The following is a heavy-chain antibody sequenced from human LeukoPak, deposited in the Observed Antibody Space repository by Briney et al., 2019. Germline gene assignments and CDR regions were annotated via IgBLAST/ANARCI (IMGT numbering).Heavy chain of an antibody. J-gene: IGHJ4*02. CDR2: MNPNSGNT. Sequence: ASVKVSCKASGYTFTSYDINWVRQATGQGLEWMGWMNPNSGNTGYAQKFQGRVTMTRNTSISTAYMELSSLRSEDTAVYYCALNYDFWSGYSYYFDYWGQGTLVTVSS. CDR3: ALNYDFWSGYSYYFDY. V-gene: IGHV1-8*01. CDR1: GYTFTSYD. D-gene: IGHD3-3*01.